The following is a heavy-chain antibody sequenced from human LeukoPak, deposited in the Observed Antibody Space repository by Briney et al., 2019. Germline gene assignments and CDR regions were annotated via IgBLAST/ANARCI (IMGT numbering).Heavy chain of an antibody. J-gene: IGHJ4*02. Sequence: GALRLSCATSGFTFSGSAIHWVRPASGKGLEWVGRIRSKANSYATTDAASVKGRFTISRDDSKNTAYLQMNSLKTEDTAVYYCTRPSYDSSVSGVVYWGQGTLVTVSS. CDR2: IRSKANSYAT. CDR3: TRPSYDSSVSGVVY. CDR1: GFTFSGSA. V-gene: IGHV3-73*01. D-gene: IGHD3-22*01.